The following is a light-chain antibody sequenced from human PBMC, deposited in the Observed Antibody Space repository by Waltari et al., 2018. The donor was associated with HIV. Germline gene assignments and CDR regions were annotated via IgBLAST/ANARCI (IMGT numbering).Light chain of an antibody. CDR1: HSIFNN. CDR3: QQYNDWLALT. CDR2: GAS. J-gene: IGKJ4*01. Sequence: PGERVTLSCTASHSIFNNVAWYQQRRGQAPRLVIYGASTRVTGVPDRFSGSGSGTEFTLTISSVQSEDFALYFCQQYNDWLALTFGGGTKVEV. V-gene: IGKV3-15*01.